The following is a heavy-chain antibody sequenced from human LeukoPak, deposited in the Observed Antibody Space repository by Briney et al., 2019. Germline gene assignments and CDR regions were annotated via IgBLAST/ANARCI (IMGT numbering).Heavy chain of an antibody. CDR1: GFTVSSYA. V-gene: IGHV3-23*01. CDR3: AKDTDYYDSSGYYGDAFDI. Sequence: GGSLRLSCAASGFTVSSYAMSWVSQARGKGLEWVSAISGSGGSTYYADSVKGRFTISRDNSKNTLYLQMNSLRAEDTAVYYCAKDTDYYDSSGYYGDAFDIWGQGTMVTVSS. CDR2: ISGSGGST. J-gene: IGHJ3*02. D-gene: IGHD3-22*01.